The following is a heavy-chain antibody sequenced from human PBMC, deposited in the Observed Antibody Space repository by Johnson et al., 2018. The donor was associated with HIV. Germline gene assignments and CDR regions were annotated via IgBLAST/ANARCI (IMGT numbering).Heavy chain of an antibody. D-gene: IGHD1-1*01. Sequence: EQLVESGGGLVKAGGSLRLSCAASGFSFSNAWMSWVRQAPGKGLEWVGRIKSKTDGETPDYAAPVKGRFTTSRDDSKNTLYLQMNSLKTEDTAMYYCTTDPWWNGYHAFDVWGQGTMVTVSS. CDR1: GFSFSNAW. CDR2: IKSKTDGETP. J-gene: IGHJ3*01. CDR3: TTDPWWNGYHAFDV. V-gene: IGHV3-15*01.